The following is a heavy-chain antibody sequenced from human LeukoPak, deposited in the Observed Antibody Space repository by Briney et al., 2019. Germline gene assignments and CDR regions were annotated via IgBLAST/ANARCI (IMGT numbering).Heavy chain of an antibody. J-gene: IGHJ2*01. CDR1: GFTFSSYA. CDR3: ARDWRIQLWRKYFDL. CDR2: ISYDGSNK. Sequence: GGSLRLSCAASGFTFSSYAMHWVRQAPGKGLEWVAVISYDGSNKYYADSVKGRFTISRDNSKNTLCLQMNSPRAEDTAVYYCARDWRIQLWRKYFDLWGRGTLVTVSS. V-gene: IGHV3-30-3*01. D-gene: IGHD5-18*01.